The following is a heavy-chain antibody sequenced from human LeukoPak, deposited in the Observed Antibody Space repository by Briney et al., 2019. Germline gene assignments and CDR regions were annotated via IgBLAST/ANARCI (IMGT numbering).Heavy chain of an antibody. Sequence: GGSLRLSCAASGFTFSSYAMSWVRQAPGKGLEWVSAISGSGGSTYYADSVKGRFTISRDNAKNSLYLQMNSLRAEDTAVYYCARGAAGTTFDYWGQGTLVTVSS. D-gene: IGHD6-13*01. CDR1: GFTFSSYA. V-gene: IGHV3-23*01. CDR3: ARGAAGTTFDY. J-gene: IGHJ4*02. CDR2: ISGSGGST.